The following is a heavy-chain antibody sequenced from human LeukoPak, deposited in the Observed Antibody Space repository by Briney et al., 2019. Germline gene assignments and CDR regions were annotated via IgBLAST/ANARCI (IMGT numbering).Heavy chain of an antibody. D-gene: IGHD1-1*01. CDR2: ISSSGSTI. CDR3: ARGYINGMDV. J-gene: IGHJ6*02. Sequence: GGSLRLSCAASGFTLGSYAMSWVRQAPGKGLEWVSYISSSGSTICYADSVKGRFTISRDNAKNSLSLQMNSLRAEDTAVYYCARGYINGMDVWGQGTTVTVSS. CDR1: GFTLGSYA. V-gene: IGHV3-48*03.